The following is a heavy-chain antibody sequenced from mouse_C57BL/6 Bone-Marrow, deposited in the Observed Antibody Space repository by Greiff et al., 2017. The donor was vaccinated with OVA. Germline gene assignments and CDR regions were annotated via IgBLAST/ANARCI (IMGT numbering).Heavy chain of an antibody. J-gene: IGHJ3*01. Sequence: DVQLVESGGGLVKPGGSLKLSCAASGFTFSSYAMSWVRQTPEKRLEWVATISDGGSYTYYPDNVKGRFTISRDNAKNNLYLQMSHLKSEDTAMYYCASTYSNSFAYWGQGTLVTVSA. CDR3: ASTYSNSFAY. CDR2: ISDGGSYT. D-gene: IGHD2-5*01. V-gene: IGHV5-4*01. CDR1: GFTFSSYA.